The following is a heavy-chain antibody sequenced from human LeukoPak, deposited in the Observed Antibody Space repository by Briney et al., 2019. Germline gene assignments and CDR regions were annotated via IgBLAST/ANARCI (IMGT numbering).Heavy chain of an antibody. CDR2: ISSDGSYE. CDR1: GFTFSSYA. CDR3: ARDSTYYYGSGSSGPHYFDK. V-gene: IGHV3-30*01. J-gene: IGHJ4*02. Sequence: PGGSLRLSCAASGFTFSSYAMHWVRQAPGKGLEWVSIISSDGSYEYYADSVKGRFTTSRDSSKNTLYLQLNSLRVEDTAVYYCARDSTYYYGSGSSGPHYFDKWGQGTLVTVSS. D-gene: IGHD3-10*01.